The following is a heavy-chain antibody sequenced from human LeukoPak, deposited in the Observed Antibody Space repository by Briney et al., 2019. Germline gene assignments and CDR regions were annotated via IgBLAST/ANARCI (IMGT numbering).Heavy chain of an antibody. Sequence: GGSLRLSCAASGFTFSSYAMHWVRQAPGKGLEWVANIKQDGSEKYYVDSVKGRFTISRDNAKNSLYLQMNSLRAEDTAVYYCAREGYGDANDAFDIWGQGTMVTVSS. CDR2: IKQDGSEK. D-gene: IGHD4-17*01. V-gene: IGHV3-7*01. CDR1: GFTFSSYA. CDR3: AREGYGDANDAFDI. J-gene: IGHJ3*02.